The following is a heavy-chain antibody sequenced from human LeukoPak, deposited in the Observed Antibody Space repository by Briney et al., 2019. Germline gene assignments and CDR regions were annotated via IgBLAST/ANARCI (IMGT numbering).Heavy chain of an antibody. J-gene: IGHJ4*02. D-gene: IGHD3-3*01. CDR3: ASSYYDFWSDTYYFEY. V-gene: IGHV4-59*01. CDR1: GGSLSGYY. Sequence: SETLSLTCTVPGGSLSGYYWSWIRQPPGKGVGWIGYIYNTGSTNYKSSLKSRVTMSLDTSKNQFSLRLNSVTAADTAVYYCASSYYDFWSDTYYFEYWGQGTLVTVSS. CDR2: IYNTGST.